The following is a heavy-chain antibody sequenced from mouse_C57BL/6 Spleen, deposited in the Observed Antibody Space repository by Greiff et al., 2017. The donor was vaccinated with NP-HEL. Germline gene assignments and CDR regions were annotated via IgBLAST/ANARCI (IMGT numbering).Heavy chain of an antibody. CDR1: GYTFTDYY. V-gene: IGHV1-26*01. D-gene: IGHD4-1*01. CDR2: INPNNGGT. J-gene: IGHJ2*01. CDR3: SRGGGTYYFDY. Sequence: EVQLQQSGPELVKPGASVKISCKASGYTFTDYYMNWVKQSHGKSLEWIGDINPNNGGTSYNQKFKGKATLTVDKSSSTAYMELRSLTSVDSAVYYCSRGGGTYYFDYWGQGTTLTVSS.